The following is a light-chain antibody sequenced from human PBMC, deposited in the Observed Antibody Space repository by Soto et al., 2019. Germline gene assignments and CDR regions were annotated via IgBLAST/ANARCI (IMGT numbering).Light chain of an antibody. V-gene: IGLV2-14*03. CDR3: SSYSSEANPVI. J-gene: IGLJ2*01. CDR2: DVT. CDR1: SSDIRVYNY. Sequence: QSALNQPASVSGSPGQSITISCTGSSSDIRVYNYVSWYQQHPGKAPQLLIYDVTDRPSGVSNRVSGSKSGNTASLTIYGRLAEDEADYYCSSYSSEANPVIFGGGTKVTV.